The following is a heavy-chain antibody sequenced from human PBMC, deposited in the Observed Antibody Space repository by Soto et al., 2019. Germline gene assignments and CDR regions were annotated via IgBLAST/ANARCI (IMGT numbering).Heavy chain of an antibody. V-gene: IGHV4-4*07. CDR1: GGSISSYY. CDR2: IYTSGST. D-gene: IGHD2-2*01. CDR3: ARDGGYCSSTSCYNWFDP. J-gene: IGHJ5*02. Sequence: PSETLSLTCTVSGGSISSYYWSWIRQPAGKGLEWIGRIYTSGSTNYNPSLKSRVTMSVDTSKNQFSLKLSSVTAADTAVYYCARDGGYCSSTSCYNWFDPWGQGTLVTVSS.